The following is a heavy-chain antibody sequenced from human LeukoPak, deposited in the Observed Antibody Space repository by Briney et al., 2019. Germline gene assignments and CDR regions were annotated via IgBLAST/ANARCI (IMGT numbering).Heavy chain of an antibody. V-gene: IGHV3-30-3*01. Sequence: GGSLRLSCAASGFPFSSYAMHWVRQAPGKGLEWVAVISYDGSNKYYADSVKGRLTISRDNSKNTLYLQMNSLRAEDTAVYYCAREYSSSDHWFDPWGQGTLVTVSS. J-gene: IGHJ5*02. CDR3: AREYSSSDHWFDP. D-gene: IGHD6-6*01. CDR2: ISYDGSNK. CDR1: GFPFSSYA.